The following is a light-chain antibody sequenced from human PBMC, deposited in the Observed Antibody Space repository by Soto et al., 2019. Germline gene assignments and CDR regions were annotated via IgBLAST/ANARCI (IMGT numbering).Light chain of an antibody. V-gene: IGKV1-39*01. CDR2: DTS. CDR3: LQDYSPLLA. J-gene: IGKJ4*01. CDR1: QSIASF. Sequence: DIQMTQSPSSLSASIGDTVTITCRASQSIASFLNWLQLKPGKAPKLLISDTSTLQSGVPSRFSGGGSGTQFTLTIRSLQPEDSALYFCLQDYSPLLAFGEGTRVEIK.